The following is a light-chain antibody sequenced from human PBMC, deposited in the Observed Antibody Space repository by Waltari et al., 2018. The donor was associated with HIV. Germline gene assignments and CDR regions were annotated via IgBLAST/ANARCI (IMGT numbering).Light chain of an antibody. CDR3: QQYYSTPFT. CDR1: QSVLYNSNNKNY. J-gene: IGKJ3*01. CDR2: CAS. V-gene: IGKV4-1*01. Sequence: DIVMTQSPDSLAVSLGERATLNCKSSQSVLYNSNNKNYLAWYQQKPGQPPKLLIYCASTGESGVPDRFSGSGSGTDFTLTISSLQAEDVAVYYCQQYYSTPFTFGPGTKVDIK.